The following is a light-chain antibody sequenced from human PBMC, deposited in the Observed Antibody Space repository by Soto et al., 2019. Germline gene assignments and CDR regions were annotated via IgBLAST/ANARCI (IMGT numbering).Light chain of an antibody. CDR2: WAS. CDR1: QIVLYSSNNRNY. CDR3: QQYYNTPLT. V-gene: IGKV4-1*01. Sequence: DIVMTQSPDSLAVSLGERVAINCRSGQIVLYSSNNRNYLAWYQQKPGQPPKLLIYWASTRESGVPDRFSGSGSGTDFTLTISSLQAEDVAVYYCQQYYNTPLTFGGGTKVDIK. J-gene: IGKJ4*01.